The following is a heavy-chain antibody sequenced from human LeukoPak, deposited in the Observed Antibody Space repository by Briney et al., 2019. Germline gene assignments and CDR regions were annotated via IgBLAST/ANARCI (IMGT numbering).Heavy chain of an antibody. CDR1: GYTFTGYY. Sequence: ASVKVSCKASGYTFTGYYMHWVRQAPGQGLEWMGWINPNSGSTNYAQKFQGRVTMTRDTSISTAYMELSRLRSDDTAVYYCARVLRFLTSPFDYWGQGTLVTVSS. D-gene: IGHD3-3*01. CDR3: ARVLRFLTSPFDY. J-gene: IGHJ4*02. CDR2: INPNSGST. V-gene: IGHV1-2*02.